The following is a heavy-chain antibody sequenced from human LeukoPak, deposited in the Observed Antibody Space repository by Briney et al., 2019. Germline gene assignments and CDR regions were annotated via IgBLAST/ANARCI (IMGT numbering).Heavy chain of an antibody. J-gene: IGHJ6*02. V-gene: IGHV1-46*01. Sequence: ASVKVSCKASGYTVTSYYMHWVRQAPGQGLEWMAIVNPSGSSSYAHKFQGRATLTRPTSTNTVYMELSGLRSEDTAVYYCASVYKYGVDVWGQGTTVVVSS. CDR3: ASVYKYGVDV. CDR1: GYTVTSYY. CDR2: VNPSGSS.